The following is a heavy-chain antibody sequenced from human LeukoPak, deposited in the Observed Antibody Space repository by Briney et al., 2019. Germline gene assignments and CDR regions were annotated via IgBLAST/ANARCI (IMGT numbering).Heavy chain of an antibody. CDR2: IWDDGSNK. V-gene: IGHV3-33*06. CDR3: AKDLSSSWYGLDY. CDR1: GFTFSSYG. D-gene: IGHD6-13*01. J-gene: IGHJ4*02. Sequence: PGESLKISCAASGFTFSSYGMHWVRQAPGKGLEWVAVIWDDGSNKYYADSVKGRFTISRDNSKNTLYLQMNSLRAEDTAVYYCAKDLSSSWYGLDYWGQGTLVTVSS.